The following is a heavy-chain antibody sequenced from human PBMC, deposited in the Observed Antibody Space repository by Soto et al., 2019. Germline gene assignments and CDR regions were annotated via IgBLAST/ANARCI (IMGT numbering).Heavy chain of an antibody. J-gene: IGHJ4*02. CDR1: GGSISSSTYY. V-gene: IGHV4-39*01. Sequence: SETLSLTCTVSGGSISSSTYYWGWIRQPPGKGLEWIGSVYYSESTYYNPSLKSRVTISVDTSNNQFSLKLNSVTAADTAVYYCARHQYYYDSSGYTLDYWGQGTLVTVSS. CDR3: ARHQYYYDSSGYTLDY. CDR2: VYYSEST. D-gene: IGHD3-22*01.